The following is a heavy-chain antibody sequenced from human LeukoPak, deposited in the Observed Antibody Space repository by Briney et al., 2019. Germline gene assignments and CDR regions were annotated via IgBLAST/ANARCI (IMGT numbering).Heavy chain of an antibody. CDR1: GYSFSSYG. Sequence: GASVKVSCKASGYSFSSYGVSWVRQAPGQGLEWMGWISPYNGNTNYAQMLQGRVTMTTDTSTNTAYMELRSLRSDDTAVYYCARDDINTWTVFDFWGQGTLVTVSS. J-gene: IGHJ4*02. CDR2: ISPYNGNT. V-gene: IGHV1-18*01. D-gene: IGHD1-1*01. CDR3: ARDDINTWTVFDF.